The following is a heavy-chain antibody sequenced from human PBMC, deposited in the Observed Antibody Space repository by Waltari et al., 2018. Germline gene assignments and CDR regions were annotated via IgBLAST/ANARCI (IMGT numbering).Heavy chain of an antibody. CDR3: ARYRAYDAFDI. V-gene: IGHV4-34*01. Sequence: QVQLQQWGAGLLKPSETLSLPCAVYGGYFSGYYWSWIRQPPGKGLEWIGEINHSGRTHYNPSLKSRVTISVDTSKNQFSLKLSSVTAADTAVYYCARYRAYDAFDIWGQGTMVTVSS. J-gene: IGHJ3*02. CDR1: GGYFSGYY. CDR2: INHSGRT.